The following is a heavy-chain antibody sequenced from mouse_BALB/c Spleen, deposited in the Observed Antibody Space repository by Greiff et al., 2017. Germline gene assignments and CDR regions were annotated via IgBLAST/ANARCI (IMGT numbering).Heavy chain of an antibody. V-gene: IGHV1-54*01. D-gene: IGHD1-1*01. Sequence: QVQLKESGAELVRPGTSVKVSCKASGYAFTNYLIEWVKQRPGQGLEWIGVINPGSGGTNYNEKFKGKATLTADKSSSTAYMQLSSLTSDDSAVYFCASRSSYFDYWGQGTTLTVSS. J-gene: IGHJ2*01. CDR2: INPGSGGT. CDR1: GYAFTNYL. CDR3: ASRSSYFDY.